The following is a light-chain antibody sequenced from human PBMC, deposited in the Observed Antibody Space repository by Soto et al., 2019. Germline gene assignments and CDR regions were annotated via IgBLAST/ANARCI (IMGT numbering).Light chain of an antibody. CDR2: AAS. J-gene: IGKJ4*01. CDR3: QQSSSTPLT. CDR1: QSISSY. V-gene: IGKV1-39*01. Sequence: DIPMTQSPSSLSASVGDRVTITCRASQSISSYVNWYQQKPGKAPKLLIYAASSLQSGVPSRFSGSGSGTDFTLTISSLQPEDFATYYCQQSSSTPLTFGGGTKVEIK.